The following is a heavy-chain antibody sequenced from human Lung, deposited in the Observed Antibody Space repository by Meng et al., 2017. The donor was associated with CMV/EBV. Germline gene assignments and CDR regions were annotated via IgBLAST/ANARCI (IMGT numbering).Heavy chain of an antibody. J-gene: IGHJ4*02. CDR3: ARGVAESLGWEMGY. CDR2: IDSDGRDI. CDR1: GFTLRRYW. V-gene: IGHV3-74*03. D-gene: IGHD1-26*01. Sequence: EVTWGDCGGGLVQPGGSLRLSCAVSGFTLRRYWMHWVRQAPGKGLEWVSRIDSDGRDITSADSVRGRFTISRDDAKNTLYLQMNSLRVEDTAVYYCARGVAESLGWEMGYWGQGTLVTVSS.